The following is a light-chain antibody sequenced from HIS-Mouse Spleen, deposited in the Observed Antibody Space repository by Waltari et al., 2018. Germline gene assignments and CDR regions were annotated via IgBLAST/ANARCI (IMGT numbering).Light chain of an antibody. J-gene: IGKJ1*01. Sequence: EIVLTQSPATLSLSPGERATLPCRASRSVSSYLAWYQQKPGQAPRLLIYDASNRATGIPARFSGSGSGTDFTLTISSLEPEDFAVYYCQQRSNWPWTFGQGTKVEIK. CDR2: DAS. V-gene: IGKV3-11*01. CDR3: QQRSNWPWT. CDR1: RSVSSY.